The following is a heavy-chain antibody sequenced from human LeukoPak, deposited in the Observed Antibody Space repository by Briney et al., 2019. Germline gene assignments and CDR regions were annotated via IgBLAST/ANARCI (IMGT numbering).Heavy chain of an antibody. CDR2: IITIFGTA. CDR1: GGTFSSYA. CDR3: ACGPSETLDY. J-gene: IGHJ4*02. Sequence: SVKVSCKASGGTFSSYAISWVRQAPGQGLEWMGGIITIFGTADYAQKLQGRVTITKDAPTSTAYMELRSLRSEDPAVYYCACGPSETLDYWGQGTLVTVSS. D-gene: IGHD3-10*01. V-gene: IGHV1-69*05.